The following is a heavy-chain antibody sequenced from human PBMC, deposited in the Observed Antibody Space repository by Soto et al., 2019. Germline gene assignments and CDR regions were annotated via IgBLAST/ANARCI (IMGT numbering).Heavy chain of an antibody. CDR1: GGSISSSSYY. V-gene: IGHV4-39*01. Sequence: QLQLQESGPGLVKPSETLSLTCTVSGGSISSSSYYWGWIRQPPGKGLEWIGSIYYSGRTYYNPSLNMRATISVDTSQNQFPLTLRSVTAADPAVYSCARHTPAISISDHWGQGTLVTVSS. CDR3: ARHTPAISISDH. D-gene: IGHD2-15*01. CDR2: IYYSGRT. J-gene: IGHJ4*02.